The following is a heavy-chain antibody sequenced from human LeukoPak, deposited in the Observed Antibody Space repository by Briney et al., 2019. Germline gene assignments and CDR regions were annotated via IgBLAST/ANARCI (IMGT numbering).Heavy chain of an antibody. Sequence: GGSLRLSCAASGFSFSSYSFNWVRQAPGEGLDWLAYIHSGGSLRYYSKSVKGRFTISRDNGKNSLFLQMNSLRAEDTAVYYCARRDGVFDYWGQGTLVTVSS. CDR2: IHSGGSLR. CDR1: GFSFSSYS. V-gene: IGHV3-48*01. D-gene: IGHD3-10*01. CDR3: ARRDGVFDY. J-gene: IGHJ4*02.